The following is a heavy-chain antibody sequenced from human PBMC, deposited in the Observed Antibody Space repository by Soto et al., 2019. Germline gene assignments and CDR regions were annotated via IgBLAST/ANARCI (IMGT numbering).Heavy chain of an antibody. CDR1: GGTFSSYA. V-gene: IGHV1-69*13. CDR3: AKADIVVVPAAKWHPMDV. J-gene: IGHJ6*02. CDR2: IIPIFGTA. D-gene: IGHD2-2*01. Sequence: GASVKVSCKASGGTFSSYAISWVRQAPGQGLEWMGGIIPIFGTANYAQKFQGRVTITADESTSTAYMELSSLRSEDTAVYYCAKADIVVVPAAKWHPMDVWGQGTTVTVSS.